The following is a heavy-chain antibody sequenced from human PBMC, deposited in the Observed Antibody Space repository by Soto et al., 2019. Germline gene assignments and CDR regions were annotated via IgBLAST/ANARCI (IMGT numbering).Heavy chain of an antibody. CDR2: ISSSSSTI. CDR1: GFTFSSYS. Sequence: GGSLRLSCAASGFTFSSYSMNWVRQAPGKGLEWVSYISSSSSTIYYADSVKGRFTISRDNAKNSLYLQMNSLRAEDTAVYYCARLGGGFGELLSNYYYYMDVWGKGTTVTVSS. CDR3: ARLGGGFGELLSNYYYYMDV. V-gene: IGHV3-48*01. D-gene: IGHD3-10*01. J-gene: IGHJ6*03.